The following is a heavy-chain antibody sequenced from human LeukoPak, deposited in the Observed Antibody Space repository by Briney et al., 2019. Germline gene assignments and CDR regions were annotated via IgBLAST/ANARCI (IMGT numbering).Heavy chain of an antibody. J-gene: IGHJ4*02. CDR2: SHNSATS. V-gene: IGHV4-59*01. Sequence: SETLSLTCTVSDDSISEYYRGWLGQPPGKGLEFIGYSHNSATSTYNPSLKSRVAISADTSKNQFPLKLNSLTPADTAVYYCTRGAGWLIDYWGQGILVTVSS. CDR3: TRGAGWLIDY. D-gene: IGHD3-16*01. CDR1: DDSISEYY.